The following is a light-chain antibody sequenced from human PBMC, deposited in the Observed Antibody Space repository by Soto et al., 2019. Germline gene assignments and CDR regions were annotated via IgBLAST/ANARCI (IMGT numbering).Light chain of an antibody. Sequence: PELTQPPSVSGAPGQRVTISCTGSSSNIGAGYDVYWYQQLPGTAPKLLIYGNSNRPSGVPDRFSGSKSGTSASLAITGLQAEDEAEYYCQSYDSSLSGVFGTGTKFTV. CDR2: GNS. J-gene: IGLJ1*01. CDR3: QSYDSSLSGV. V-gene: IGLV1-40*01. CDR1: SSNIGAGYD.